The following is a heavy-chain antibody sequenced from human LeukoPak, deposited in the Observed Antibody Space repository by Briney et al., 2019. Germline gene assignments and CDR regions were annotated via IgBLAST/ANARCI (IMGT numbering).Heavy chain of an antibody. CDR1: GGSISSSGYY. Sequence: PSETLSLTCTVSGGSISSSGYYWGWIRQPPGKGLEWIASIYYSGSTNYNPSLKSRVTISVDTSKNQFSLKLSSVTAADTAVYYCARVLAYGDYRHDYWGQGTLVTVSS. D-gene: IGHD4-17*01. V-gene: IGHV4-39*07. CDR2: IYYSGST. J-gene: IGHJ4*02. CDR3: ARVLAYGDYRHDY.